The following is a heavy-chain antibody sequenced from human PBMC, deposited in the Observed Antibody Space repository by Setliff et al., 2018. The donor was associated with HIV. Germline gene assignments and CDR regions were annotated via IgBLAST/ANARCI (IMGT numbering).Heavy chain of an antibody. Sequence: ASVKVSCKASGYTFTSYAMHWVRQAPGQRLEWMGWINAGNGNTKYSQKFQGRDTITRDTSASTAYMELSSLRSEDTAVYYCARGFSVYSSSDPLLNWFDPWGQGTLVTVSS. D-gene: IGHD6-6*01. J-gene: IGHJ5*02. CDR1: GYTFTSYA. CDR2: INAGNGNT. V-gene: IGHV1-3*01. CDR3: ARGFSVYSSSDPLLNWFDP.